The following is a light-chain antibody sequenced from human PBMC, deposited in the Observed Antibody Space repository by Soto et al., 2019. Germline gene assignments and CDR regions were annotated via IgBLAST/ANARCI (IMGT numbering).Light chain of an antibody. CDR3: CSYPGSSILYV. CDR2: EVS. V-gene: IGLV2-23*02. CDR1: SNYNL. J-gene: IGLJ1*01. Sequence: QSVLTQPASVSGSPGQSITIYCTGTSNYNLVSWYQQHPGKAPKLVIYEVSERPSGVSNRFSGSKSGNTASLTISGLQAEDEADYYCCSYPGSSILYVFGTGTKLTVL.